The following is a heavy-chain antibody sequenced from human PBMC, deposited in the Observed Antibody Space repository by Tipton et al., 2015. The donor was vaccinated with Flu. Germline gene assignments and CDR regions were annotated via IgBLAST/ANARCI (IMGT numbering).Heavy chain of an antibody. V-gene: IGHV1-69*18. Sequence: QVQLVQSGPEVKKPGSSVKVPCKASGGTFSSYAISWVRQAPGQGLEWMGRIIPIFGTANYAQKFQGRVTITADESTSTAYMELSSLRSEDTAVYYCASSKVNPISRSWYFDYWGQGTLVTASS. CDR1: GGTFSSYA. CDR3: ASSKVNPISRSWYFDY. CDR2: IIPIFGTA. D-gene: IGHD6-13*01. J-gene: IGHJ4*02.